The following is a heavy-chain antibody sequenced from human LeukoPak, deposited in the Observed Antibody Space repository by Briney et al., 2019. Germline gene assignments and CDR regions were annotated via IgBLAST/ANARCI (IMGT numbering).Heavy chain of an antibody. J-gene: IGHJ4*02. CDR3: AGVGGSSEGFDY. Sequence: SETLSLTCTVSGGSISSYYWSWIRQPPGKGLEWIGYIYYSGSTNYNPSLKSRVTISVGTSKNQFSLKLSSVTAADTAVYYCAGVGGSSEGFDYWGQGTLVTVSS. V-gene: IGHV4-59*01. CDR2: IYYSGST. D-gene: IGHD1-26*01. CDR1: GGSISSYY.